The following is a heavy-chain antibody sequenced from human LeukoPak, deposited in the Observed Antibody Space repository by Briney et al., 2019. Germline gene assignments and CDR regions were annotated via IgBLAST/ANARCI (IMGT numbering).Heavy chain of an antibody. CDR1: GGSISSGDYY. V-gene: IGHV4-30-4*01. D-gene: IGHD3-22*01. CDR3: ARDYYDSSGWPYNWFDP. Sequence: PSETLSLTCTVSGGSISSGDYYWSWIRQPPGKGLEWIGYIYYSGSTYYNPSLKSRVTISVDTSKNQFSLKLSSVTAADTAVYYCARDYYDSSGWPYNWFDPWGQGTLVTVSS. CDR2: IYYSGST. J-gene: IGHJ5*02.